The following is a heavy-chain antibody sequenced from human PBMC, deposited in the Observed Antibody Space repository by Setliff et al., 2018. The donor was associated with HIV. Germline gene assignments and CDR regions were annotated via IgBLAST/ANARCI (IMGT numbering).Heavy chain of an antibody. CDR2: IYNSAST. J-gene: IGHJ4*02. Sequence: SETLSLTCTVSGDSISTDYWTWIRQPPGKGLEWIGYIYNSASTSYNPSLKSRVTISVDTSKNQFSLKLSSVTAADTAVYFCARTVTWGYCSGGGCYGFDYWGQGTLVTVSS. CDR1: GDSISTDY. D-gene: IGHD2-15*01. CDR3: ARTVTWGYCSGGGCYGFDY. V-gene: IGHV4-4*09.